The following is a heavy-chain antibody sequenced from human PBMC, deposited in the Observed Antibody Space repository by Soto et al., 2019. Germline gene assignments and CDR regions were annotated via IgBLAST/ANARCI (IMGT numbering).Heavy chain of an antibody. V-gene: IGHV4-59*01. CDR2: IYYSGST. Sequence: QVQLQESGPGLVKPSETLSLTCTVSGGSISSYYWSWIRQPPGKGLEWIGYIYYSGSTNYNPSLKRRVTISVDTSKSKCSLKLSSVNAADTAVYYCARDRGYSGYDHGMDVWGQGTTVTVSS. CDR1: GGSISSYY. CDR3: ARDRGYSGYDHGMDV. J-gene: IGHJ6*02. D-gene: IGHD5-12*01.